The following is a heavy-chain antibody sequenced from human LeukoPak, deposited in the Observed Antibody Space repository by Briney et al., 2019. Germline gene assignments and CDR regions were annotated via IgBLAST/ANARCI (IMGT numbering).Heavy chain of an antibody. V-gene: IGHV3-53*01. CDR3: ARDRRSGLGHAFDI. Sequence: PGGSLRLSCAASEFTVSSTYITWLRQAPGKGLEWVSVIYPSGSALYADSVQGRFTISRDISQNIVYLQINNLRAGDTAVYYCARDRRSGLGHAFDIWGQGTMVTVSS. CDR1: EFTVSSTY. CDR2: IYPSGSA. J-gene: IGHJ3*02. D-gene: IGHD3-3*01.